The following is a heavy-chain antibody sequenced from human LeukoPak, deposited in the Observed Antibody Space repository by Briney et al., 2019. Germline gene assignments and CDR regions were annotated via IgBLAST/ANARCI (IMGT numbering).Heavy chain of an antibody. D-gene: IGHD3-10*01. V-gene: IGHV1-69*01. CDR3: ARGITMVRVHYYYGMDV. CDR2: IIPIFGTA. J-gene: IGHJ6*02. CDR1: GGTFSSYA. Sequence: ASVTVSCKASGGTFSSYAISWVRQAPGQGLEWMGGIIPIFGTANYAQKFQGRVTITANESTSTAYMELSSLRSEDTAVYYCARGITMVRVHYYYGMDVWGQGTTVTVSS.